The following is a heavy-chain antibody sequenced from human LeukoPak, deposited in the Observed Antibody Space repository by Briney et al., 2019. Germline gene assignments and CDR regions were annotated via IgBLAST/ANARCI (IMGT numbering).Heavy chain of an antibody. Sequence: GGSLRLSCAASGFTFSTYAIHWVRQAPGKGLEWVAVISPDGTYKYYADSVKGRFSISRDNSKNTLYLQMNSLISDDTAVFYCARDLKGEPIDYWGQGTLVTVSS. CDR1: GFTFSTYA. CDR2: ISPDGTYK. CDR3: ARDLKGEPIDY. J-gene: IGHJ4*02. D-gene: IGHD1-26*01. V-gene: IGHV3-30-3*01.